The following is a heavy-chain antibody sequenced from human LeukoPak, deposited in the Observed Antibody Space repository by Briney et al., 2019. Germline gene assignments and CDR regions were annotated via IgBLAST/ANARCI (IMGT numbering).Heavy chain of an antibody. V-gene: IGHV4-59*08. CDR1: GGSISSYY. Sequence: SETLSLTCTVSGGSISSYYWSWIRQPPGKGLEWIGYIYYSGSTSYNPSLKSRVTISVDTSKNQFSLKLSSVTAADTAVYYCARRLQADYWGQGTLVTVSS. CDR2: IYYSGST. CDR3: ARRLQADY. J-gene: IGHJ4*02. D-gene: IGHD5-24*01.